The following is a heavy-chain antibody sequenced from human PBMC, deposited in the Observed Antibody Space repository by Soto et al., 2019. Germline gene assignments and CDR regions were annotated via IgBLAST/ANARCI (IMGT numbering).Heavy chain of an antibody. CDR2: ISYDGSNK. D-gene: IGHD3-10*01. CDR3: AKGDYYGSGRAMDV. J-gene: IGHJ6*02. CDR1: GFTFSSYG. V-gene: IGHV3-30*18. Sequence: QVQLVESGGGVVQPGRSLRLSCAASGFTFSSYGMHWVRQAPGKGLEWVAVISYDGSNKYYADSVKGRFTISRDNSKNTLYLQMNSLRAEDTAVYYCAKGDYYGSGRAMDVWGQGTTVTVSS.